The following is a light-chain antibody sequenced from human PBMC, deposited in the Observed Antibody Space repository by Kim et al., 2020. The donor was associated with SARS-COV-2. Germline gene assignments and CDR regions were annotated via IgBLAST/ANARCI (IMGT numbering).Light chain of an antibody. CDR2: GAS. J-gene: IGKJ2*01. V-gene: IGKV3-20*01. Sequence: LPPGERATLSGRASQSVSNNYLAWYQQKPGQAPRLLVYGASGRATGIPDRFSGSGSGTDFTLTISRLEPEDFAVYYCQQYGNSPYTFGQGTKLEI. CDR1: QSVSNNY. CDR3: QQYGNSPYT.